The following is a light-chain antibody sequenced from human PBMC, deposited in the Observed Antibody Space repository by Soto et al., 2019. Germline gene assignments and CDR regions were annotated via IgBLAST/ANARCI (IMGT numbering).Light chain of an antibody. CDR2: EVF. Sequence: QSVLTQPASVSGSLGQSITISCTGTSSDVGAYNSVSWYQQHPGKAPKLIIFEVFNRPSGASTRFSGSKSGNTASLTISGLQADDEADYYCSSYTDRSTYVFGTGTKVTVL. CDR3: SSYTDRSTYV. V-gene: IGLV2-14*01. CDR1: SSDVGAYNS. J-gene: IGLJ1*01.